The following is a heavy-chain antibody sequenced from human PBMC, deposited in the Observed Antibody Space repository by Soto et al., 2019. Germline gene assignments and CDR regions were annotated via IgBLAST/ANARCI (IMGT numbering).Heavy chain of an antibody. Sequence: QVQLVQSGAEVKKPGSSVKVSCKASGGTFSSYAISWVRQAPGQGLEWMGGIIPIFGTANYAQKFQGRVTITADEFTSTAYMELSSLRSEDTAVYYCATLYYYGSGSYPQGMDVWGQGTTVTVSS. D-gene: IGHD3-10*01. CDR3: ATLYYYGSGSYPQGMDV. J-gene: IGHJ6*02. CDR2: IIPIFGTA. CDR1: GGTFSSYA. V-gene: IGHV1-69*01.